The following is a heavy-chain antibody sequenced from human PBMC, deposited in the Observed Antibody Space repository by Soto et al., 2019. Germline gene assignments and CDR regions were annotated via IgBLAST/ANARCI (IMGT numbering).Heavy chain of an antibody. CDR3: ARAPDGSGSYYYFDG. V-gene: IGHV3-7*03. J-gene: IGHJ4*02. CDR1: GFTFSSYW. CDR2: INRDGNAK. D-gene: IGHD3-22*01. Sequence: EVQLVESGGGLVQPGGSLRLSCAASGFTFSSYWMSWVRQAPGKGLQWVANINRDGNAKYYVDSLKGRSTISRDKAENSLYLQMNTLRAEDTAVYYCARAPDGSGSYYYFDGWGQGTLVTVSS.